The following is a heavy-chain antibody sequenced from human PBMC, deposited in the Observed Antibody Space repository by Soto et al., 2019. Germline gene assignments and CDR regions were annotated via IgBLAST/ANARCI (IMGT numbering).Heavy chain of an antibody. CDR1: GFTFRSYA. D-gene: IGHD2-2*01. Sequence: GGSLRLSCAASGFTFRSYAMSGVRQAPGRGLEWVSAISGSGGSTYYADSVKGRFTISRDNSKNTLYLQMNSLRAEDTAVYYCAKPSPGTSSYIYYYYYGMDVWGQGTTVTVSS. V-gene: IGHV3-23*01. J-gene: IGHJ6*02. CDR3: AKPSPGTSSYIYYYYYGMDV. CDR2: ISGSGGST.